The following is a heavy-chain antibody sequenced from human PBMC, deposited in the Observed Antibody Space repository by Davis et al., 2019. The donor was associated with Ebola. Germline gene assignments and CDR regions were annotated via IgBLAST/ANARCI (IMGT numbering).Heavy chain of an antibody. V-gene: IGHV4-59*01. J-gene: IGHJ3*02. D-gene: IGHD3-10*01. CDR2: IYYSGST. CDR1: AFSFSSYY. Sequence: SETLSLTCTVSAFSFSSYYWSWIRQPPGKGLEWIGYIYYSGSTNYNPSLKSRVTISVDTSKNQFSLKLSSVTAADTAVYYCARASVRWFGELLYTSDAFDIWGQGTMVTVSS. CDR3: ARASVRWFGELLYTSDAFDI.